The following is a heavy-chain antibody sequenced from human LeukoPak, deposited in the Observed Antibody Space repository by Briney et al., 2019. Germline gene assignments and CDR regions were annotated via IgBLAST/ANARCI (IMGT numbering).Heavy chain of an antibody. J-gene: IGHJ4*02. Sequence: SETLSLTCTVSGGSISSYYWSWIRQPPGKGLEWIGYIYYSGSTNYNPSPKSRVTISVDTSKNQFSLKLSSVTAADTAVYYCAASESTIVYYLDYWGQGTLVTVSS. CDR1: GGSISSYY. D-gene: IGHD2-2*01. CDR2: IYYSGST. CDR3: AASESTIVYYLDY. V-gene: IGHV4-59*01.